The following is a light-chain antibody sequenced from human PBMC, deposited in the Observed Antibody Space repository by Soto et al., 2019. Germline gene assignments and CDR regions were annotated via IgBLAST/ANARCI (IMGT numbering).Light chain of an antibody. CDR3: QPYNNWPLT. V-gene: IGKV3-15*01. Sequence: EIVMTQSPTILSVSPGERATLSCRASQSVSSNLAWYQQKPGQAPRLLIYGASTRATGIPARFSGSGSGPEFTLTINSLQSEDFAIYYCQPYNNWPLTFGGGTKVDIK. CDR1: QSVSSN. J-gene: IGKJ4*01. CDR2: GAS.